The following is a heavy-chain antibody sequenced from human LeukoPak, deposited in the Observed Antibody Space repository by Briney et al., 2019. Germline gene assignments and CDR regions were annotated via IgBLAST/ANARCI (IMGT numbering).Heavy chain of an antibody. J-gene: IGHJ4*02. CDR2: IYYSGST. D-gene: IGHD3-22*01. Sequence: SETLSLTCTVSGGSISSGGYYWSWIRQHPGKGLEWIGYIYYSGSTYYNPSLKGRVTISVDTSKNQFSLKLSSVTAADTAVYYCARGSNGYYYGFDYWGQGTLVTVSS. CDR3: ARGSNGYYYGFDY. CDR1: GGSISSGGYY. V-gene: IGHV4-31*03.